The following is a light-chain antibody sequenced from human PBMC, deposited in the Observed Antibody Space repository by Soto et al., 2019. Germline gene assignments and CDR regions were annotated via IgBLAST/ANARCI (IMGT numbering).Light chain of an antibody. CDR2: WAS. CDR3: HQYYSALFT. Sequence: DIVMTQSPDSLAVSLGERATINCKSSQSLLDTSNNKNYVAWYQQKPGQPPKLLIYWASARKSGVPDRFSGSGSGTDFNLTISNLQAEDVGVYYCHQYYSALFTFGKGRKLEI. J-gene: IGKJ2*01. CDR1: QSLLDTSNNKNY. V-gene: IGKV4-1*01.